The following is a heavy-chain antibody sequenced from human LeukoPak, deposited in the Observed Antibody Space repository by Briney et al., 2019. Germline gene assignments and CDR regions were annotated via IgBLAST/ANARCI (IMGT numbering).Heavy chain of an antibody. Sequence: SETLSLTCAVYGGSFSGYYWSWIRQPPGKGLEWIGEINHSGSTNYNPSLKSRVTISVDTSKNQFSLKLSAVTAADTAVYYCARGYFDWLYDYWGQGTLVTVSS. J-gene: IGHJ4*02. D-gene: IGHD3-9*01. V-gene: IGHV4-34*01. CDR2: INHSGST. CDR1: GGSFSGYY. CDR3: ARGYFDWLYDY.